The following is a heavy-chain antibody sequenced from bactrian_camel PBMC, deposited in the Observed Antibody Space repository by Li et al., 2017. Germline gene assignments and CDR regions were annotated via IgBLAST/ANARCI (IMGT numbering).Heavy chain of an antibody. V-gene: IGHV3S53*01. D-gene: IGHD6*01. CDR1: EFTTRDTC. J-gene: IGHJ4*01. Sequence: HVQLVESGGGSVQAGGSLRLTCAASEFTTRDTCMGWFRQAPGKEREGVASIRAPGVERYVDSVRGRFTISQDSARNTVYLQMNNLQPEDTATYYCAEGRGSRGEHCYSLNYWGQGTQVTVS. CDR2: IRAPGVE. CDR3: AEGRGSRGEHCYSLNY.